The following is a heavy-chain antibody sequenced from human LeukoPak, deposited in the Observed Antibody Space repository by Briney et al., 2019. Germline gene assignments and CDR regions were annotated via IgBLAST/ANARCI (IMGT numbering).Heavy chain of an antibody. J-gene: IGHJ4*02. D-gene: IGHD3-10*01. CDR3: ARLGFGELFPYY. CDR2: IVPSDSYT. V-gene: IGHV5-10-1*01. Sequence: GESLKISCEGSGYSFTTYWISWVRQMPGKGLEWRGRIVPSDSYTNYSPSFQGLVTISADKSISTAFLQWSSLKASDTAMYYCARLGFGELFPYYWGQGTLVTVSS. CDR1: GYSFTTYW.